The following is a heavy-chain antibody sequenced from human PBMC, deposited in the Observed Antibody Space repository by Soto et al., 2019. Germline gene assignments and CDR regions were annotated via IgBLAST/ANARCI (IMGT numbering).Heavy chain of an antibody. CDR1: GGSFSGYY. D-gene: IGHD2-15*01. Sequence: SETLSLTCAVYGGSFSGYYWSWIRQPPGKGLEWIGEINHSGSTNYNPSLKSRVTILVDTSKNQFSLKLSSVTAADTAVYYCARGPGGYSPSYWGQGTLVTVSS. CDR3: ARGPGGYSPSY. V-gene: IGHV4-34*01. CDR2: INHSGST. J-gene: IGHJ4*02.